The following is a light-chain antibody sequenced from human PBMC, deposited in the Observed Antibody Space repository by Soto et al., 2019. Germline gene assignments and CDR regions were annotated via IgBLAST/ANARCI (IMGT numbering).Light chain of an antibody. CDR3: ATWDISLTAVL. CDR2: DND. V-gene: IGLV1-51*01. Sequence: QSVLTQPPSVSAPPVQKVTISCSGSTSNIAINYVSWYQKVPGTAPTLLIYDNDKRPSGIPDRFSASKSGTAATLDISGLQTGDEADYYCATWDISLTAVLFGGGTQLTVL. J-gene: IGLJ3*02. CDR1: TSNIAINY.